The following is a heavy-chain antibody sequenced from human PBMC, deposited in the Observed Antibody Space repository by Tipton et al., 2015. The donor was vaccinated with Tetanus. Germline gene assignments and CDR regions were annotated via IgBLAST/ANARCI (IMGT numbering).Heavy chain of an antibody. D-gene: IGHD3-10*01. CDR2: IYPRDSDT. J-gene: IGHJ6*02. Sequence: QLVQSGAEVKKPGESLKISCKGSGYSFTSYWIGWVRQMPGKGLEWMGIIYPRDSDTRYSQSFQGQVTISADKSISTAYLQWSSLKASDTAMYYCARLGETYRPPLYGMDVWGQGTTVTVSS. CDR1: GYSFTSYW. V-gene: IGHV5-51*01. CDR3: ARLGETYRPPLYGMDV.